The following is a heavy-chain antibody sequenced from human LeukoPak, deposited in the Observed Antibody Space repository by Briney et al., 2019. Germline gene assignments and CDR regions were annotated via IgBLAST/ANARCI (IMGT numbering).Heavy chain of an antibody. D-gene: IGHD4-11*01. Sequence: PSGTLSLTCTVSGGSISSYYWSWIRQPPGKGLEWIGYIYYSGSTNYNPSLKSRVTISVDTSKNQFSLKLSSVTAADTAVYYCVRHQYSNYYYYGMDVWGQGTTVTVSS. CDR1: GGSISSYY. V-gene: IGHV4-59*08. CDR2: IYYSGST. CDR3: VRHQYSNYYYYGMDV. J-gene: IGHJ6*02.